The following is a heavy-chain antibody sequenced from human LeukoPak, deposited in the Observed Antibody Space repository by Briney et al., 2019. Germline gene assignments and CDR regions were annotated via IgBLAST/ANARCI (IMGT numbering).Heavy chain of an antibody. CDR3: ARGGTSGWRTPNDDY. V-gene: IGHV1-18*01. CDR1: GYTFTIYN. J-gene: IGHJ4*02. D-gene: IGHD6-19*01. Sequence: GASVKVSCKTSGYTFTIYNINWVRQATGQGLEWMGWSSPYNGNTNYAQKLRGRVTMTTDTSTSTAYMELRSLRSDDTAVYYCARGGTSGWRTPNDDYWGQGALVTVSS. CDR2: SSPYNGNT.